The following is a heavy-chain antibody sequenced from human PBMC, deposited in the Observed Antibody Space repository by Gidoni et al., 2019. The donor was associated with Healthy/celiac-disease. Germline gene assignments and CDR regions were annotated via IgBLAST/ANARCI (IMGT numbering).Heavy chain of an antibody. J-gene: IGHJ4*02. D-gene: IGHD3-22*01. V-gene: IGHV3-23*01. CDR3: AKERRRYYDSSGYYDY. Sequence: FTISRDNSTNTLYLQMNSLRAEDTAVYYCAKERRRYYDSSGYYDYWGQGTLVTVSS.